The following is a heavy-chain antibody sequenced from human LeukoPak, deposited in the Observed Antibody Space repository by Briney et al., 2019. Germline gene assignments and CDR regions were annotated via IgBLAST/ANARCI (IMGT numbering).Heavy chain of an antibody. V-gene: IGHV1-69*05. CDR1: GGTLTTDF. J-gene: IGHJ4*02. CDR2: IIHVFATP. Sequence: ASVKVSCKASGGTLTTDFSTWVRQAPGQGLEWMGGIIHVFATPKFAQKFQGRVTISTDESTNTAYIELSSLRSDDTAVYYCARAQGISAPLGYWGQGTLVTVSS. D-gene: IGHD3-10*01. CDR3: ARAQGISAPLGY.